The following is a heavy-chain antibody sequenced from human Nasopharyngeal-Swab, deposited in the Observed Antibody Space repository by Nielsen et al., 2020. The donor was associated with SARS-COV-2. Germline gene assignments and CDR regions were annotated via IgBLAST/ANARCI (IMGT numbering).Heavy chain of an antibody. CDR2: ISGSGGST. D-gene: IGHD1-26*01. Sequence: LSLTCAASGFTFSSYAMSWVRQAPGKGLEWVSAISGSGGSTYYADSVKGRFTISRDNSKNTLYLQMNSLRAEDTAVYYCAKVRSGTYPTGAFDIWGQGTMVTVSS. CDR3: AKVRSGTYPTGAFDI. CDR1: GFTFSSYA. J-gene: IGHJ3*02. V-gene: IGHV3-23*01.